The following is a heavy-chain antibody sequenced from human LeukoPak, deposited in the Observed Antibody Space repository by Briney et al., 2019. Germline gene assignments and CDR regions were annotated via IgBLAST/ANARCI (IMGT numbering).Heavy chain of an antibody. CDR1: GFTFSSYW. Sequence: GGSLRLSCAASGFTFSSYWMHWVRQAPGKGLVWVSRISSEGSSTSYADSVKGRFTISRDNAKNTLYLQMNSLRAEDTAVYYCARPRPYAHWYFDLWGRGTLVTVSS. CDR3: ARPRPYAHWYFDL. J-gene: IGHJ2*01. V-gene: IGHV3-74*01. CDR2: ISSEGSST.